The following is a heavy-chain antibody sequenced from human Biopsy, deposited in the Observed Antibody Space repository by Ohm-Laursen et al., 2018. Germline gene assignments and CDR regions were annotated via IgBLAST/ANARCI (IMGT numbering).Heavy chain of an antibody. D-gene: IGHD3-10*01. V-gene: IGHV4-39*01. CDR1: GDSIATFNYY. J-gene: IGHJ4*02. CDR3: ARIYFYGLGSSDYFFDS. Sequence: SDTLSLTCSVSGDSIATFNYYWGWVRQPPGKGLEWLATIFYSGTTYFRRTLKSRLTISQDTSSNQFSLRLKYVTAADTGVYYCARIYFYGLGSSDYFFDSWGQGTLVTVSS. CDR2: IFYSGTT.